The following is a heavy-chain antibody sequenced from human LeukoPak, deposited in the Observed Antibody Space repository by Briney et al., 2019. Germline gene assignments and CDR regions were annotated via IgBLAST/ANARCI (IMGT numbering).Heavy chain of an antibody. D-gene: IGHD2-2*01. V-gene: IGHV4-59*01. CDR2: IYYSGST. J-gene: IGHJ6*02. Sequence: SETLSLTCIVSGGSISSYYWSWIRQPPGKGLEWIGYIYYSGSTNYNPSLKSRVAISVDTSKNQFSLKLSSVTAADTAVYYCARDIGYCSSTSCSYYYYYGMDVWGQGTTVTVSS. CDR1: GGSISSYY. CDR3: ARDIGYCSSTSCSYYYYYGMDV.